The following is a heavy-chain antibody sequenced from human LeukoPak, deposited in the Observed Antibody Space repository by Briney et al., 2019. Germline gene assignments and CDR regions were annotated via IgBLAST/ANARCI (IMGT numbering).Heavy chain of an antibody. D-gene: IGHD3-10*01. J-gene: IGHJ4*02. CDR2: VSYGSRTI. V-gene: IGHV3-48*02. CDR1: GFTFKTYS. CDR3: ARSPFLRGVITHFDS. Sequence: GGPLRLSCAASGFTFKTYSMNWVRQAPGKGLEWISYVSYGSRTIYYADSVKGRFTISRDDARNSLDLQLSNLRDGDTAVYYCARSPFLRGVITHFDSWGQGTLVTVSS.